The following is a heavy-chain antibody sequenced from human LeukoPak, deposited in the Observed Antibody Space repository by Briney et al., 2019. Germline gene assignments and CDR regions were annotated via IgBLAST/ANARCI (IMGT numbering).Heavy chain of an antibody. D-gene: IGHD5-24*01. CDR3: ARDVKQRDGYNWKIQTPRGASFEY. Sequence: GGSLRLSCAASGFTFSDYYMTWIRQAPGKGLEWVSYITDSGTAIHHADSVKGRFTISRDNAKNSLFLQMNSLRAEDTAVYYCARDVKQRDGYNWKIQTPRGASFEYWGQGTLVTVSS. J-gene: IGHJ4*02. V-gene: IGHV3-11*04. CDR2: ITDSGTAI. CDR1: GFTFSDYY.